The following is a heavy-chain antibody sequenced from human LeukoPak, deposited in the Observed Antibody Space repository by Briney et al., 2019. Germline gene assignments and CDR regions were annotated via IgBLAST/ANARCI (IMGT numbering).Heavy chain of an antibody. CDR1: GFTFSSYA. CDR2: ISGSGGST. CDR3: AKESGYYGSGSSDY. J-gene: IGHJ4*02. V-gene: IGHV3-23*01. D-gene: IGHD3-10*01. Sequence: GGSLRLSCAASGFTFSSYAMSWVRQAPGKGLEWVSAISGSGGSTYYADSVKGRFTISRDNSKNTLCLQMNSLRAEDTAVYYCAKESGYYGSGSSDYWGQGTLVTVSP.